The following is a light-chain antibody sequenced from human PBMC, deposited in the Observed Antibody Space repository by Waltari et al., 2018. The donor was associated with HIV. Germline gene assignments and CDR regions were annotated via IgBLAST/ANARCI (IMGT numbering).Light chain of an antibody. V-gene: IGKV2-28*01. CDR3: MQALQTPYT. CDR2: LGS. J-gene: IGKJ2*01. CDR1: QSLRQTNTYNY. Sequence: DIVMSQSPLSLAVTPGEPASISCKSTQSLRQTNTYNYLDWYLQKPGQSPKLLIYLGSARSSGVPDRFSGSGSGTDFTLESTRVEAKDVGVYYFMQALQTPYTFGHVINLDI.